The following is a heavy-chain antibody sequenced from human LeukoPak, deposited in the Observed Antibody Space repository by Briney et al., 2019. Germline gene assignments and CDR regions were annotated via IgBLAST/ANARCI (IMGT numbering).Heavy chain of an antibody. CDR1: GYSFTSYW. J-gene: IGHJ4*02. V-gene: IGHV5-51*01. Sequence: PGESLKISCKGSGYSFTSYWIGWVRQIPGKGLEWMGIIYPGDSDTRYSPSFQGQVTISADKSISTAYLQWSSLKASDTAMYYCARPGALLWFGEPLDYFDYWGQGTLVTVSS. D-gene: IGHD3-10*01. CDR2: IYPGDSDT. CDR3: ARPGALLWFGEPLDYFDY.